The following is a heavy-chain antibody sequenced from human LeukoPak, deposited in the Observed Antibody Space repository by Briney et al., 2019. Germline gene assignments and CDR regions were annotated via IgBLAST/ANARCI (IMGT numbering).Heavy chain of an antibody. Sequence: GGSLRLSCAASGFSFRNYVIHWVRQAPGKGLEWVAVTSSDLNVKLYADSVKGRFTISRDNSRSTLYLQMNSLRPEDTAIYYCAREGYYGSGSPPSLYFDYWGQGTLVTVSS. CDR1: GFSFRNYV. J-gene: IGHJ4*02. CDR2: TSSDLNVK. D-gene: IGHD3-10*01. V-gene: IGHV3-30-3*01. CDR3: AREGYYGSGSPPSLYFDY.